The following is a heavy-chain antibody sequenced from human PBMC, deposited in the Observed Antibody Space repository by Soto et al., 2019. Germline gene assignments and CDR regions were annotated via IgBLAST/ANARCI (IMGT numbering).Heavy chain of an antibody. D-gene: IGHD4-17*01. CDR3: AKDRGNGDGFDY. CDR2: ISYDGRNK. CDR1: GFTFSSYG. Sequence: QVQLVESGGGVVQPGRSLRLSCAASGFTFSSYGMHWVRQAPGKGLEWVAVISYDGRNKYYADSVKGRFTISRDNSKNTLYLQMTSLRAEDTAVYYCAKDRGNGDGFDYWGQGTLVTVSS. V-gene: IGHV3-30*18. J-gene: IGHJ4*02.